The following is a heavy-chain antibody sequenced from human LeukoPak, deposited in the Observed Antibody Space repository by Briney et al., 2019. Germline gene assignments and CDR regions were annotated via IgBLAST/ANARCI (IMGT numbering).Heavy chain of an antibody. V-gene: IGHV3-7*01. CDR3: VRLIFGASGNRHFDY. D-gene: IGHD3-3*01. Sequence: PGGSLRLSCAASGFTFSSYWMTWVRQASGKGLEWVANIKQDGSEEYYVDSVKGRFTISRDNAKNSLYLQMNSLRAEDTAIYHCVRLIFGASGNRHFDYWGRGTLVTVSS. CDR1: GFTFSSYW. J-gene: IGHJ4*02. CDR2: IKQDGSEE.